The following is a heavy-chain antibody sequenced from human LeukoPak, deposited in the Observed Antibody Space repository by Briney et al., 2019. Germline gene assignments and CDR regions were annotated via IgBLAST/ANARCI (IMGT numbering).Heavy chain of an antibody. Sequence: ASVTVSFTSSGYTFTIYGISWVRQAPGQGLEWMGWISAYNGNTNYAQKLQGRVTMTTDTSTSTAYMELRSLRSDDTAVYYCARTIAAAGTTLYYFDYWGQGTLVTVSS. D-gene: IGHD6-13*01. V-gene: IGHV1-18*01. J-gene: IGHJ4*02. CDR2: ISAYNGNT. CDR1: GYTFTIYG. CDR3: ARTIAAAGTTLYYFDY.